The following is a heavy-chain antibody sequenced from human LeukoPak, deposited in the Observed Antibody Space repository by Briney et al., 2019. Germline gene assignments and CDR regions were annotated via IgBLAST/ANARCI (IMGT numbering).Heavy chain of an antibody. D-gene: IGHD3-10*01. CDR1: GYSISSGYY. Sequence: SETLPLTCTVSGYSISSGYYWGWIRQPPGRGLEWIGSIYHSGSTYYNPSLKSRVTISVDTSKNQFSLKLSSVTAADTAVYYCARNSFGELLFLSDYWGQGTLVTVSS. CDR3: ARNSFGELLFLSDY. V-gene: IGHV4-38-2*02. J-gene: IGHJ4*02. CDR2: IYHSGST.